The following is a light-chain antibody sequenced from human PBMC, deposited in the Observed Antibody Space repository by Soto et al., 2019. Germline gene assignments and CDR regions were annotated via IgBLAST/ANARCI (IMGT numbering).Light chain of an antibody. CDR1: QGIAPS. J-gene: IGKJ4*01. CDR3: QQLKSYPLT. Sequence: DIQLTQSPSFLSASVGDRVTITCRASQGIAPSLAWYQQKPGKAPKLLIYAASTLQSGVPSRFSGSGSGAEVTLAISSLQPEDFAIYYCQQLKSYPLTFGGGTKVEIK. V-gene: IGKV1-9*01. CDR2: AAS.